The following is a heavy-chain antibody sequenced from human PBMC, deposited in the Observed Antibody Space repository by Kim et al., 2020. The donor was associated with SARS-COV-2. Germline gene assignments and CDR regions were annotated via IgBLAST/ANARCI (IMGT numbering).Heavy chain of an antibody. CDR2: ISWNSGSI. CDR1: GFTFDDYA. J-gene: IGHJ6*02. V-gene: IGHV3-9*01. CDR3: TKVGQQWVGGMDV. Sequence: GGSLRLSCAASGFTFDDYAMHWVRQTPGKGLEWVSGISWNSGSIGYAASVKGRFTISRDNAKNSLYLQMNILRAEDTALYYCTKVGQQWVGGMDVWGQGPTVTVSS. D-gene: IGHD6-19*01.